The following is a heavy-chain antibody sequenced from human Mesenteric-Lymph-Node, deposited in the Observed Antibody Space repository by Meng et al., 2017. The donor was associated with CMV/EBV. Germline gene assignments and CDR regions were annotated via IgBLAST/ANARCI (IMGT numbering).Heavy chain of an antibody. V-gene: IGHV3-21*01. CDR3: ARSSIAALNWFDP. D-gene: IGHD6-6*01. CDR1: RFTFSSYS. Sequence: CAASRFTFSSYSMNWVRQAQGKGLEWVSSISSSSDYIYYTDSVKGRFSISRDNAKNSLYLQMNSLRAEDTAVYYCARSSIAALNWFDPWGQGTLVTVSS. CDR2: ISSSSDYI. J-gene: IGHJ5*02.